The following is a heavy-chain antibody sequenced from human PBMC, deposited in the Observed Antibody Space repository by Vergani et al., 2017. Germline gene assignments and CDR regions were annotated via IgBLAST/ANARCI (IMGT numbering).Heavy chain of an antibody. CDR3: ARSSGRDYSSPAYYFMDV. J-gene: IGHJ6*03. Sequence: QVQLQESGPGLVKPSQTLSLTCTVSGGAVNSGCNYWTWIRQPAGKGLEWIGRTSTDGSTNYNPSLKSRVTMSVDTSKTQISLRLTSVTAEDTAVYYCARSSGRDYSSPAYYFMDVWGKGTTVTVSS. D-gene: IGHD1-26*01. CDR1: GGAVNSGCNY. CDR2: TSTDGST. V-gene: IGHV4-61*02.